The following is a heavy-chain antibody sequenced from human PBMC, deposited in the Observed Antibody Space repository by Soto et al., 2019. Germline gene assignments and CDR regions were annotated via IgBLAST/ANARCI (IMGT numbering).Heavy chain of an antibody. D-gene: IGHD3-9*01. V-gene: IGHV5-10-1*03. CDR3: ARPDVDYDILTGYFPRGYFDL. CDR1: GYSFTNYW. CDR2: IDPSDSYT. J-gene: IGHJ2*01. Sequence: EVQLVQSGAEVKKPGESLRISCKGSGYSFTNYWISWVRQMPGKGLEWMGRIDPSDSYTNYSPSFQGHVTISADKSISTAYLQWSSLKASDTAMYYCARPDVDYDILTGYFPRGYFDLWGRGTLVTVSS.